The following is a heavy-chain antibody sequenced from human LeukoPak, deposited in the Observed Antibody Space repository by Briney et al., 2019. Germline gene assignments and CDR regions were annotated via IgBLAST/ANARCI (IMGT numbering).Heavy chain of an antibody. CDR2: IYTSGST. CDR1: GGSISSGSYY. J-gene: IGHJ6*03. Sequence: SETLSLTCTVSGGSISSGSYYWSWIRQPAGKGLEWIGRIYTSGSTNYNPSLKSRVTISVDTSENQFSLKLSSVTAADTAVYYCARVGGYDFYYYYMDVWGKGTTVTISS. V-gene: IGHV4-61*02. D-gene: IGHD5-12*01. CDR3: ARVGGYDFYYYYMDV.